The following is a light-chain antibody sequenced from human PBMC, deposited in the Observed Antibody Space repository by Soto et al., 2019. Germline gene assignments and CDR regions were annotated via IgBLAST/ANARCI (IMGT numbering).Light chain of an antibody. CDR1: QSVSSN. CDR3: KQYNNWPPVT. CDR2: GAS. V-gene: IGKV3-15*01. Sequence: EIVMTQSPATLSVSPGERATLSCRASQSVSSNLAWYQQKPGQAPRLLIYGASTRATGIPARFSGSGSGTEFTLTISSLQSEDFAVYYGKQYNNWPPVTFGGGTKVEIK. J-gene: IGKJ4*01.